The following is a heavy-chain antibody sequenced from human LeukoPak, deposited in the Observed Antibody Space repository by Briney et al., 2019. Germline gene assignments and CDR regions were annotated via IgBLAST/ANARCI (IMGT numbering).Heavy chain of an antibody. CDR1: GYTFTSYD. J-gene: IGHJ4*02. Sequence: ASVKVSCKASGYTFTSYDISWVRQAPGQGLEWMGWINPNSGGTNYAQKFQGRVTMTRDTSISTAYMELSRLRSDDTAVYYCARDLHDSSGGGYWGQGTLVTVSS. V-gene: IGHV1-2*02. CDR3: ARDLHDSSGGGY. CDR2: INPNSGGT. D-gene: IGHD3-22*01.